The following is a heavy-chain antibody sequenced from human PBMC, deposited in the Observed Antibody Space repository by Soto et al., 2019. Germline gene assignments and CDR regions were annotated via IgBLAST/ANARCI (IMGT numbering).Heavy chain of an antibody. CDR3: ARHLVVAATTYNWFDL. Sequence: SETLSLTCTVSGGSISSSNYYWGWIRQLPGKGLEWIGSIFYSGSTYYNPSPRSRVTIYIDSSKNQFSLKLSSVTAADTAVYYCARHLVVAATTYNWFDLWGQGTLVTVSS. V-gene: IGHV4-39*01. J-gene: IGHJ5*02. D-gene: IGHD2-15*01. CDR1: GGSISSSNYY. CDR2: IFYSGST.